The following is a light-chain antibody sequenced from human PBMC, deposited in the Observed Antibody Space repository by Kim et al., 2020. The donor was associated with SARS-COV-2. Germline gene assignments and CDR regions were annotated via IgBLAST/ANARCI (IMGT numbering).Light chain of an antibody. Sequence: INCNSSQNVLYSSNNQNYLALYQQNPGHPPKLLIYCASTREYGVPDRFSVSWSGTDFTLTISSLESEDFAVYYCQQRSNWPPALTFGGGTKVDIK. J-gene: IGKJ4*01. CDR3: QQRSNWPPALT. CDR1: QNVLYSSNNQNY. CDR2: CAS. V-gene: IGKV4-1*01.